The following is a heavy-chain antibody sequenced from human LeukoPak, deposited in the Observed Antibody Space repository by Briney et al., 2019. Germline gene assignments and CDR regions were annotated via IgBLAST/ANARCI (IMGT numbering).Heavy chain of an antibody. Sequence: ASVKVSCKASGFTFKRYGITWVRQAPGQGLEWMGWISAYNGNTNYEQNLQGRVTMTTDPSTSTAYMELRSLGSDDTAVYYCARAGYDILTLAPDPANDYWGQGTLVTVSS. J-gene: IGHJ4*02. CDR2: ISAYNGNT. CDR3: ARAGYDILTLAPDPANDY. CDR1: GFTFKRYG. V-gene: IGHV1-18*01. D-gene: IGHD3-9*01.